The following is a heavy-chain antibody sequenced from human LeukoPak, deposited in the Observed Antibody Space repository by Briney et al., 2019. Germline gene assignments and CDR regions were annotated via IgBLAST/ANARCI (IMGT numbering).Heavy chain of an antibody. J-gene: IGHJ5*02. CDR3: ARDLYYDILTGPTLFDP. CDR1: GGSISSSSYY. D-gene: IGHD3-9*01. V-gene: IGHV4-39*07. Sequence: PSETLSLTCTVSGGSISSSSYYWGWIRQPPGKGLEWIGSIYYSGSTYYNPSLKSRVTISVDTSKNQFSLKLSSVTAADTAVYYCARDLYYDILTGPTLFDPWGQGTLVTVSS. CDR2: IYYSGST.